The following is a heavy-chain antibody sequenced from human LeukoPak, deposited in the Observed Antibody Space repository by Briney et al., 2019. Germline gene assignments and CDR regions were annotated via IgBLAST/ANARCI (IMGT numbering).Heavy chain of an antibody. CDR1: GYTFTSYY. V-gene: IGHV1-46*01. D-gene: IGHD2-15*01. Sequence: ASVKVSCKASGYTFTSYYMHWVRQAPGQGLEWMGIINPSGGSTSYAQKFQGRVTMTRDMSTSTVYMELSSLRSEDTAVYYCAVRDCSGGSCYGDRKYYYYMDVWGKGTTVTVSS. J-gene: IGHJ6*03. CDR3: AVRDCSGGSCYGDRKYYYYMDV. CDR2: INPSGGST.